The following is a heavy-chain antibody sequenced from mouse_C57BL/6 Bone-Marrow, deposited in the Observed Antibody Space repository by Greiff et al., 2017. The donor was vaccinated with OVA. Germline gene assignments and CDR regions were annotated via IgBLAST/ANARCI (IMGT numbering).Heavy chain of an antibody. CDR3: ARSDYYGMDY. J-gene: IGHJ2*01. Sequence: VQLKQSGPELVKPGASVKISCKASGYTFTDYYMNWVKQSHGKSLEWIGDINPNNGGTSYNQKFKGKATLTVDKSSSTAYMELRSLTSEDSAVYYCARSDYYGMDYWGQGTTLTVSS. D-gene: IGHD1-1*01. V-gene: IGHV1-26*01. CDR1: GYTFTDYY. CDR2: INPNNGGT.